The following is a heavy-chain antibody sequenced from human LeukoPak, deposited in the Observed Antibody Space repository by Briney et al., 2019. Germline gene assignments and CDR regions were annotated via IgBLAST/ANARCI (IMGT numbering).Heavy chain of an antibody. D-gene: IGHD3-10*01. J-gene: IGHJ4*02. Sequence: PSETLSLTCTVSGGSISSSSYYWGWIRQPPGKGLEWIGSIYYSGSTYYNPSLKSRVTISVDTSKNQFSLKLGSVTAADTAVYYCARRGRRFGELRPYYFDYWGQGTLVTVSS. CDR1: GGSISSSSYY. CDR2: IYYSGST. CDR3: ARRGRRFGELRPYYFDY. V-gene: IGHV4-39*07.